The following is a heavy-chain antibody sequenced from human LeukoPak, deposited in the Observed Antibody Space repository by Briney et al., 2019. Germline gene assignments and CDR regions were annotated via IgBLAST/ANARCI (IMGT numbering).Heavy chain of an antibody. CDR2: IKSKTDGGTT. V-gene: IGHV3-15*01. Sequence: GGSLRLSCAASGFTFSNAWMSWVRQAPGKGLEWVGRIKSKTDGGTTDYAAPVKGRFTISRDDSKNTLYLQMNSLKTEDTAVYYCTTDPIVGANFDYWGQGSPVTVCS. J-gene: IGHJ4*02. D-gene: IGHD1-26*01. CDR3: TTDPIVGANFDY. CDR1: GFTFSNAW.